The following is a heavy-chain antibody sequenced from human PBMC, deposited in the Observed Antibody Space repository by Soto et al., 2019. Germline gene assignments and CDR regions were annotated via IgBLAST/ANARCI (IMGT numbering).Heavy chain of an antibody. V-gene: IGHV3-74*01. CDR1: GFTFSSYW. D-gene: IGHD2-2*01. CDR3: AREPRYCSSASCYGYFDY. Sequence: GGSLRLSCATSGFTFSSYWMHWVRQAPGKGLVWVSRINSDGSGTNYADSVKGRFTISRDNAKSTLYLQMDSLRAEDTAVYYCAREPRYCSSASCYGYFDYWGQGALVTVSS. CDR2: INSDGSGT. J-gene: IGHJ4*02.